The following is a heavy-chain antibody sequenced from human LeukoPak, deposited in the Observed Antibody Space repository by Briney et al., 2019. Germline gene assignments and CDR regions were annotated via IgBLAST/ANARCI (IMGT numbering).Heavy chain of an antibody. CDR2: MNPNSGNT. V-gene: IGHV1-8*01. CDR1: GYTFTSYD. J-gene: IGHJ4*02. Sequence: ASVKVSCKASGYTFTSYDINWVRQATGQGLEWMGWMNPNSGNTGYAQKFQGRVTITRNTSITTASMDLSSLRSKDTAGSYCSRVIVGAKIDYRGQGTLVTVSS. CDR3: SRVIVGAKIDY. D-gene: IGHD1-26*01.